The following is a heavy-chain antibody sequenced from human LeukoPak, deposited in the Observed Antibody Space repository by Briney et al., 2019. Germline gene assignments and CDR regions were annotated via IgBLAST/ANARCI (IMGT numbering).Heavy chain of an antibody. CDR1: GYTFTSYG. CDR3: ARDYGGGIAVAGPDFDY. J-gene: IGHJ4*02. Sequence: GASVKVSCKASGYTFTSYGISWVRQAPGQGLEWMGWISTYNGHTKYEQKLQGRITMTTDTSTSTAYMELRSLRSDDTAVYYCARDYGGGIAVAGPDFDYWGQGTLVTVSS. CDR2: ISTYNGHT. V-gene: IGHV1-18*01. D-gene: IGHD6-19*01.